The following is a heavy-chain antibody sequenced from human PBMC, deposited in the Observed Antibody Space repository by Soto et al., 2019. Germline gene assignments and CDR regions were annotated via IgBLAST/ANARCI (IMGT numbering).Heavy chain of an antibody. D-gene: IGHD6-19*01. CDR1: GGSISSGGYY. CDR3: AREGGIAVAGPER. CDR2: IYYSGST. V-gene: IGHV4-31*03. J-gene: IGHJ4*02. Sequence: QVQLQESGPGLVKPSQTLSLTCTVSGGSISSGGYYWIWIRQHPGKGLEWIGYIYYSGSTYYNPSLKSRVTISVDTSKNQFSLKLSSVTAADTAVYYCAREGGIAVAGPERWGQGTLVTVSS.